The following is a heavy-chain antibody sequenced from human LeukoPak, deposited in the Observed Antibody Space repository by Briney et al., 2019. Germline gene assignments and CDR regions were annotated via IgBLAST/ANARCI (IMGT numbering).Heavy chain of an antibody. V-gene: IGHV3-23*01. CDR2: ISGSGDTT. CDR3: ATDLIHYYASGAKT. Sequence: QPGGSLRLSCAASGFTFSSYAMSWVRQAPGKGLEWVSTISGSGDTTYYAGSVKGRFTISRDNSKNTLYLQMNSLRVEDSAVYYCATDLIHYYASGAKTWGQGTLVTVSS. CDR1: GFTFSSYA. D-gene: IGHD3-10*01. J-gene: IGHJ5*02.